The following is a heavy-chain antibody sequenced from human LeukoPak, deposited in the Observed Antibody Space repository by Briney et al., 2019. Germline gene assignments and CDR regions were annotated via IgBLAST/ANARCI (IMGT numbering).Heavy chain of an antibody. Sequence: SETLSLTCTVSGGSISSYYWNWIRQPAGKGLEWIGRIYSSGSTNYNPSLKSRVTMSVDTSKNQFSLKLSSVTAADTAVYYCATDPSSFGGRFDPWGQGTLVAVSS. CDR1: GGSISSYY. V-gene: IGHV4-4*07. CDR3: ATDPSSFGGRFDP. D-gene: IGHD3-10*01. CDR2: IYSSGST. J-gene: IGHJ5*02.